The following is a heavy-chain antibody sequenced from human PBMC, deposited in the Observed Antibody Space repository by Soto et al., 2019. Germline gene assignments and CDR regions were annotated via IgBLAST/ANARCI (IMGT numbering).Heavy chain of an antibody. V-gene: IGHV1-46*01. CDR3: ERENGYDHDAFDL. J-gene: IGHJ3*01. CDR1: GYTFITSYY. Sequence: WASVKVSCKASGYTFITSYYTHWVRQAPGQGLEWMGIINPTGTMTKYSERFQGRLTMTRDTSTSTDYMELSTLTSEDTAVYFCERENGYDHDAFDLWGQGTMVTVSS. D-gene: IGHD5-12*01. CDR2: INPTGTMT.